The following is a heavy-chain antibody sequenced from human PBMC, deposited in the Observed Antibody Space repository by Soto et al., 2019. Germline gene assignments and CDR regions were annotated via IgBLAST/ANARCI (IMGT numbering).Heavy chain of an antibody. V-gene: IGHV3-23*01. CDR1: GFTFSRYS. J-gene: IGHJ4*02. D-gene: IGHD3-16*01. CDR3: AKRFGELRGDFDY. CDR2: ISGGGGST. Sequence: GGSLRLSCAASGFTFSRYSMSWVRQAPGMGLEWVSAISGGGGSTYYTDSVKGRFTISRDNSKNTLYLQMNSLRAEDTAVYYCAKRFGELRGDFDYWGQGILVTVSS.